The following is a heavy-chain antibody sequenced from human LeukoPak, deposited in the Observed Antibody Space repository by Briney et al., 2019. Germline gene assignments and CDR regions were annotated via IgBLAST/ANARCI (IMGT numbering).Heavy chain of an antibody. Sequence: SETLSLTCTVSGYSISSGYYWGWVRQPPGKGLEWIGTVYHSGSTYYNPSLRSRVTISVETSKNQFSLKLSSVTAADTAVYYCARKVRWLRLGAFDIWGQGTMVTVSS. CDR1: GYSISSGYY. J-gene: IGHJ3*02. D-gene: IGHD5-12*01. CDR2: VYHSGST. CDR3: ARKVRWLRLGAFDI. V-gene: IGHV4-38-2*02.